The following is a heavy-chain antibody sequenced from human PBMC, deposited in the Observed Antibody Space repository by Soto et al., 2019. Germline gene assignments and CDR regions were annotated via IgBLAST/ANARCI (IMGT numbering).Heavy chain of an antibody. J-gene: IGHJ5*02. CDR2: IYPGDSDT. V-gene: IGHV5-51*01. D-gene: IGHD2-2*01. CDR3: ARGRDIVVVPAADLGNWFDP. CDR1: GYSFTSYW. Sequence: PGESLKISCKGSGYSFTSYWIGWVRQMPGKGLEWMGIIYPGDSDTRYSPPFQGQVTISADKSISTAYLQWSSLKASDTAMYYCARGRDIVVVPAADLGNWFDPWGQGTLVTVSS.